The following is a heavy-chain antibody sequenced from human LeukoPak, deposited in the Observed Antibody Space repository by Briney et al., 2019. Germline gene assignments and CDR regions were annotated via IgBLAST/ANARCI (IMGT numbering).Heavy chain of an antibody. CDR3: ARGEEPHGKYYFDY. Sequence: PSQTLSLTCTVSGGSISSGDYYWSWIRQPPGKGLEWIGYIYYSGSTNYNPSLKSRVTISVDTSKNQFSLKLSSVTAADTAVYYCARGEEPHGKYYFDYWGQGTLVTVSS. D-gene: IGHD1-14*01. J-gene: IGHJ4*02. V-gene: IGHV4-61*08. CDR1: GGSISSGDYY. CDR2: IYYSGST.